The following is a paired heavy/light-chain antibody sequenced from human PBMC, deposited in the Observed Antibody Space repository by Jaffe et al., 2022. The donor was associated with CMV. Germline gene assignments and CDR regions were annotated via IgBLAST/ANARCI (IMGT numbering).Heavy chain of an antibody. CDR3: ARTFGDPHYFDY. D-gene: IGHD2-21*02. CDR2: IFYSGST. J-gene: IGHJ4*02. CDR1: GGSIRSSAYY. Sequence: QLQLQESGPGLVKPSETLSLTCTVSGGSIRSSAYYWGWIRQPPGKGLEWVGTIFYSGSTYYNPSLKSRVTISVDTSKNQFSLKVSSVTAADTAVYYCARTFGDPHYFDYWGQGTLVTVSS. V-gene: IGHV4-39*01.
Light chain of an antibody. Sequence: DIQMTQSPSSLSASVGDRVTITCRASQSISRHLNWYQQKPGKAPKLLIYAASSLQSGVPSRFSGSGSGTDFTLTISSLHPEDFATYCCQQGYSTPFTFGPGTKVHIK. CDR2: AAS. CDR1: QSISRH. CDR3: QQGYSTPFT. J-gene: IGKJ3*01. V-gene: IGKV1-39*01.